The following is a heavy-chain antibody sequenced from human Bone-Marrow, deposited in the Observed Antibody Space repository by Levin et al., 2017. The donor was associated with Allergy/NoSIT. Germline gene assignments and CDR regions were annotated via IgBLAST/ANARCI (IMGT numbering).Heavy chain of an antibody. V-gene: IGHV3-9*01. CDR1: GFTFDDYA. Sequence: SLKISCAASGFTFDDYAMHWVRQAPGKGLEWVSGISWNSGSIGYADSVKGRFTISRDNAKNSLYLQMNSLRAEDTALYYCAKEQGPDTAMVTYYYYGMDVWGQGTTVTVSS. CDR3: AKEQGPDTAMVTYYYYGMDV. J-gene: IGHJ6*02. CDR2: ISWNSGSI. D-gene: IGHD5-18*01.